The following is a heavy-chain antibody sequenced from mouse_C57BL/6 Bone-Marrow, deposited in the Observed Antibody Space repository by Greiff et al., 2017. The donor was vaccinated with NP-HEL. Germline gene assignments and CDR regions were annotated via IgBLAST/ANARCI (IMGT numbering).Heavy chain of an antibody. Sequence: VKVVESGPELVKPGASVKISCKASGYTFTDYYINWVKQRPGQGLEWIGWIFPGSGSTYYNEKFKGKATLTVDKSSSTAYMLLSSLTSEDSAVYFCARMTAYYSNNYYAMDYWGQGTSVTVSS. CDR1: GYTFTDYY. J-gene: IGHJ4*01. D-gene: IGHD2-5*01. CDR3: ARMTAYYSNNYYAMDY. CDR2: IFPGSGST. V-gene: IGHV1-75*01.